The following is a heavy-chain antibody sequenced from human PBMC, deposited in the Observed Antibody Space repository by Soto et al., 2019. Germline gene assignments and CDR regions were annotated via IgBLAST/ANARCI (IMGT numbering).Heavy chain of an antibody. CDR3: ARAVSTVAGSDY. CDR1: GFTFSSYA. CDR2: ISYDGSNK. V-gene: IGHV3-30-3*01. Sequence: PGGSLRLSCAASGFTFSSYAMHWVRQAPGKGLEWVAVISYDGSNKYYADSVKGRFTISRDNSKNTLYLQMNSLRAEDTAVYYCARAVSTVAGSDYWGQGTLVTVSS. D-gene: IGHD6-19*01. J-gene: IGHJ4*02.